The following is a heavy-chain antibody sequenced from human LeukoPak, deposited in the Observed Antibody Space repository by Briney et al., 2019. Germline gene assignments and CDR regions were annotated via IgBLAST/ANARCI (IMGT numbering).Heavy chain of an antibody. Sequence: PGGSLRLSCLDSGFTFSSYWMSWVRQAPGKGLEWVSSISSGDSYTYFADSVKGRFTISRDNAKNLVYLQMNSLRAEDTAVYYCARGHHLPTVTPYFFDYWGQGTLVTVSS. V-gene: IGHV3-21*01. CDR2: ISSGDSYT. D-gene: IGHD4-17*01. J-gene: IGHJ4*02. CDR1: GFTFSSYW. CDR3: ARGHHLPTVTPYFFDY.